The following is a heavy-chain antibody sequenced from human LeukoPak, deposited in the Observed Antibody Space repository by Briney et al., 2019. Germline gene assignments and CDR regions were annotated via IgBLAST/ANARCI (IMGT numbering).Heavy chain of an antibody. Sequence: SETLSLSSTVSGGSISSYYCSWSRQPAGKGLEWIGRIYTSGSTNYNASLKSLVTMSVYTSKNQFSLKLSSVTATDTAVYYCARGRANRGSPVPVGDFDIWGQGTMITVS. J-gene: IGHJ3*02. CDR3: ARGRANRGSPVPVGDFDI. V-gene: IGHV4-4*07. D-gene: IGHD1-26*01. CDR1: GGSISSYY. CDR2: IYTSGST.